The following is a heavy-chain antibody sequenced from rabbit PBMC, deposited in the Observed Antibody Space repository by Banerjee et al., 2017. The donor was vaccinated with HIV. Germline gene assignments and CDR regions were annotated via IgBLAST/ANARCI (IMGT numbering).Heavy chain of an antibody. J-gene: IGHJ4*01. D-gene: IGHD1-1*01. CDR3: VRANGGSADDGYYIHFNL. V-gene: IGHV1S45*01. Sequence: QEQLEESGGDLVKPGASLTLTCTASGFSFSASYYMCWVRQAPGKGLEWIACIDAGSSGSTYYASWAKGRFTISKTSSTTATLQMTSLAAADTATYFCVRANGGSADDGYYIHFNLWGPGTLVT. CDR2: IDAGSSGST. CDR1: GFSFSASYY.